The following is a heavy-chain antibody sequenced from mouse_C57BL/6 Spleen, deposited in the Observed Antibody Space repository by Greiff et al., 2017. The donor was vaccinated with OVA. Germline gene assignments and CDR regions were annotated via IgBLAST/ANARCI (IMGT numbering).Heavy chain of an antibody. J-gene: IGHJ1*03. Sequence: QVQLQQPGAELVKPGASVKLSCKASGYTFTSYWMQWVKQRPGQGLEWIGEIDPSDSYTNYNQKFKGKATLTVDTSSSTAYMQLSSLTSEDSAVYYCARRGTTVVATRWYFDVWGTGTTVTVSS. D-gene: IGHD1-1*01. CDR2: IDPSDSYT. V-gene: IGHV1-50*01. CDR1: GYTFTSYW. CDR3: ARRGTTVVATRWYFDV.